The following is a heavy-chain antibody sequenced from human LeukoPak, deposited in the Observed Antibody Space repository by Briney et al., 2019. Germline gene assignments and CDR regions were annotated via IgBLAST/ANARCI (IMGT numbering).Heavy chain of an antibody. CDR1: GGSISSYY. CDR2: IYYSGST. CDR3: ARAVEMASFWSFDY. V-gene: IGHV4-59*01. J-gene: IGHJ4*02. Sequence: SETLSLTCTVSGGSISSYYWSWIRQPPGRGLEWIGYIYYSGSTNYNPSLKSRVTISVDTSKNQFSLKLSSVTAADTAVYYCARAVEMASFWSFDYWGQGTLVTVSS. D-gene: IGHD5-24*01.